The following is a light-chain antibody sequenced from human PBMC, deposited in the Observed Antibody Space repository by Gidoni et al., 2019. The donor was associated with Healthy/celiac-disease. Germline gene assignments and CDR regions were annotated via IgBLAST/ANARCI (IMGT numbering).Light chain of an antibody. V-gene: IGKV1-17*01. CDR3: LQHNSYPRT. CDR2: AAS. Sequence: SASVGDRVNITCRASQGIRNDLGWYQQKPGKAPKRLIYAASSLQSRVTSRFSGSGSGTEFTLTSISLQPEDYATYYCLQHNSYPRTFGQGTKVEIK. J-gene: IGKJ1*01. CDR1: QGIRND.